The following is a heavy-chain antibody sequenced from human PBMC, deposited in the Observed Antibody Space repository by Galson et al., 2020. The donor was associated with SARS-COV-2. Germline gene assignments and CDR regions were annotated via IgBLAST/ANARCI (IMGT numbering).Heavy chain of an antibody. CDR3: ETETLETVMATFYR. CDR2: IYYSGST. J-gene: IGHJ4*02. D-gene: IGHD5-12*01. Sequence: SETLSLTCTVSGGSISSHDYFWVWIRQPPGKGLEWIGSIYYSGSTYYNPSLKSRVTISVDTSQNQLSLQLSSVTAADTSLYYCETETLETVMATFYRWGQGTLVTVSS. CDR1: GGSISSHDYF. V-gene: IGHV4-39*01.